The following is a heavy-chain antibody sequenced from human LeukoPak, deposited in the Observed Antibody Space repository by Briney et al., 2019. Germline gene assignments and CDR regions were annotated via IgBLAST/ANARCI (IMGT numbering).Heavy chain of an antibody. J-gene: IGHJ6*02. CDR1: GFTVSSNY. D-gene: IGHD6-13*01. CDR2: IYSGGST. V-gene: IGHV3-66*01. Sequence: PGGSLRLSCAASGFTVSSNYMSWVRQAPGKGLEWVSVIYSGGSTYYADSVKGRFTISRDNSKNTLYLQMNSLRAEDTAVYYCAKSYSWGSWRPPPFMDVWGQGTTVTVSS. CDR3: AKSYSWGSWRPPPFMDV.